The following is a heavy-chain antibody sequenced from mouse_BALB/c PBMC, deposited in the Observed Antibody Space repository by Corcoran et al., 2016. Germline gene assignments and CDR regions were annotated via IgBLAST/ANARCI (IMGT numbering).Heavy chain of an antibody. Sequence: DVQLRESGPGLVKHSQFLSLTCSITGYSNTSGFYWHEIRQFPGNKLEWMGYIGYDGNNNYNPSLKNRGYITRDTSKNQFFLNLNSVTTEDTDTYYCAREVYYVSSYCFAYWGQGTLVTVSA. CDR1: GYSNTSGFY. V-gene: IGHV3-6*02. CDR3: AREVYYVSSYCFAY. J-gene: IGHJ3*01. D-gene: IGHD1-1*01. CDR2: IGYDGNN.